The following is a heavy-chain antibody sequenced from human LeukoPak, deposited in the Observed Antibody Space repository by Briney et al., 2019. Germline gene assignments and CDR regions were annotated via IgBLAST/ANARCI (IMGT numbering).Heavy chain of an antibody. D-gene: IGHD2-2*01. CDR3: ARYCSSTSCWHRLKYFDY. V-gene: IGHV3-7*01. J-gene: IGHJ4*02. Sequence: PGGSLRLSCAASGFTFSSYWMTWVRQAPGKGLEWVANIKLDVSETYYVDSVRGRFTISRDNTKNSLYLQMDSLRAEDTAVYYCARYCSSTSCWHRLKYFDYWGQGTLVTVSS. CDR1: GFTFSSYW. CDR2: IKLDVSET.